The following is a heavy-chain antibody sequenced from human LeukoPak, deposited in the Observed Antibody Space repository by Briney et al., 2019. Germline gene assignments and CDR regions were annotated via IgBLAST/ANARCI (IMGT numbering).Heavy chain of an antibody. J-gene: IGHJ5*02. CDR1: GFSFDDYD. D-gene: IGHD3-10*01. CDR3: AKSGGIGMVRGVIYWFDP. CDR2: INWNGGST. Sequence: PGGSLRLSCAGSGFSFDDYDMSWVRQAPGKGLEWVSGINWNGGSTGYADSVKGRFTISRDNSKNTLYLQMNSLRAEDTAVYYCAKSGGIGMVRGVIYWFDPWGQGTLVTVSS. V-gene: IGHV3-20*04.